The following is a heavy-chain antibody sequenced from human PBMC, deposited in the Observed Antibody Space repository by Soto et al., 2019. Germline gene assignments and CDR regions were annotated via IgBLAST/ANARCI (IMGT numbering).Heavy chain of an antibody. D-gene: IGHD3-3*01. CDR1: GFSFGSYA. CDR2: TSGSDGKT. J-gene: IGHJ4*02. CDR3: ARWSYLDY. V-gene: IGHV3-23*01. Sequence: GGSLRLSCAASGFSFGSYALSWVRQAPGKGLEWVSTTSGSDGKTFYADSVKGRFSISRDTSQSTLYLQMNSLRADDTAIYYCARWSYLDYWGQGTRATVSS.